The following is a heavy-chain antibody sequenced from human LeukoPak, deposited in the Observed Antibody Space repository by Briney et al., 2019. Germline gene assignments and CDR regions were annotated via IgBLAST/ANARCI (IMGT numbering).Heavy chain of an antibody. J-gene: IGHJ5*02. CDR3: ARWHYYDSSGYSGWFDP. CDR1: GGSISSGGYY. D-gene: IGHD3-22*01. CDR2: IYYSGST. Sequence: SETLSLTCTVSGGSISSGGYYWSWIRQHPGKGLEWIGYIYYSGSTYYNPSLKSRVTISVDTSKNQFSLKLSSVTAADTAVYYCARWHYYDSSGYSGWFDPWGQGTLVTVSS. V-gene: IGHV4-31*03.